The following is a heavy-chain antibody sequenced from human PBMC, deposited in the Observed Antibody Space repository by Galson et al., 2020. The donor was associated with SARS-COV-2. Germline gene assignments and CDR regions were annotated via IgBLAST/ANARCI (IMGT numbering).Heavy chain of an antibody. CDR1: GFTFSSYD. D-gene: IGHD2-21*02. Sequence: QAGGSLRLSCAASGFTFSSYDMHWVRQATGKGLEWVSAIGTAGDTYYPGSVKGRFTISRENAKNSLDLQMNSLRAGDTAVYYCARGHGVVVTAKAGAFDIWGQGTMVTVSS. CDR2: IGTAGDT. J-gene: IGHJ3*02. V-gene: IGHV3-13*01. CDR3: ARGHGVVVTAKAGAFDI.